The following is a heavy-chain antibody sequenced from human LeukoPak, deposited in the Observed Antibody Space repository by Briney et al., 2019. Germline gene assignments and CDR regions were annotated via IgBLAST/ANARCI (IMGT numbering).Heavy chain of an antibody. V-gene: IGHV1-69*01. CDR1: GGTFSSYA. CDR2: IIPIFGTA. CDR3: AREPCRGVIIGIFDY. D-gene: IGHD3-10*01. Sequence: GSSVKVSCKASGGTFSSYAISWVRQAPGQGLEWMGGIIPIFGTANYAQKFQGRVTITADESTSTAYMELSSLRSEDTAVYYCAREPCRGVIIGIFDYWGQGTLVTVSS. J-gene: IGHJ4*02.